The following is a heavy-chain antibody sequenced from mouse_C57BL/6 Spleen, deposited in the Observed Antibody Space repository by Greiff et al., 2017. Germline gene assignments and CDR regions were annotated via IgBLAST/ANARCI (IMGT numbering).Heavy chain of an antibody. CDR1: GYAFSSYW. Sequence: QVQLQQSGAELVKPGASVKISCKASGYAFSSYWMNWVKQRPGKGLEWIGQIYPGDGDTNYNGKFKGKATLTADKSSSTAYMQLSSLTSEDSAVYFCARRGDDGYYLDYWGQGTTRTVSS. J-gene: IGHJ2*01. CDR2: IYPGDGDT. D-gene: IGHD2-3*01. CDR3: ARRGDDGYYLDY. V-gene: IGHV1-80*01.